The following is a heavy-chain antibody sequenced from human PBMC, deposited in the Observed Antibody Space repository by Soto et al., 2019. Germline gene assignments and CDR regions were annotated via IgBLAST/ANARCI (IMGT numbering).Heavy chain of an antibody. CDR3: ARVGIVVVVAMRDYYMDV. D-gene: IGHD2-15*01. J-gene: IGHJ6*03. Sequence: GGSLRLSCAASGFTFSSYAMGWVRQAPGKGLDWVSAISDEGGNTYYADSVKGRFTISRDNSKNTLYLQMNSLRAEDTAVYYCARVGIVVVVAMRDYYMDVWGKGTTVTVSS. CDR1: GFTFSSYA. V-gene: IGHV3-23*01. CDR2: ISDEGGNT.